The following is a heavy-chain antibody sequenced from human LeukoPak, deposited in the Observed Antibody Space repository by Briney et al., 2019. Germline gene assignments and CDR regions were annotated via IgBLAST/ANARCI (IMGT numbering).Heavy chain of an antibody. Sequence: GGSLRLSCAVSGFTFSSYSMNWVRQAPGKGLEWLAYISSGSSIIYYADSVKGRFTISRDNAKNSLYLQMNSLRAEDTAVYYCARVIRFLEWLLLDFWGQGTLVTVSS. CDR1: GFTFSSYS. CDR2: ISSGSSII. J-gene: IGHJ4*02. D-gene: IGHD3-3*01. CDR3: ARVIRFLEWLLLDF. V-gene: IGHV3-48*01.